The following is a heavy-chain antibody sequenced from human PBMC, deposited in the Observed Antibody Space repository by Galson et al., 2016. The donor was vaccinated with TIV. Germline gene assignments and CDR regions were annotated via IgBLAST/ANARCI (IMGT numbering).Heavy chain of an antibody. D-gene: IGHD4-17*01. CDR1: GFTFSKYA. Sequence: SLRLSCAASGFTFSKYAMIWVRQAPGQGLEWVSAVHAGGGGASYSDAVKGRFTISRDNSRNTLFLQMSSLTVEDTAVYFCARDPNGYWIGAFDLWGRGIRVTVSS. CDR2: VHAGGGGA. V-gene: IGHV3-23*01. J-gene: IGHJ3*01. CDR3: ARDPNGYWIGAFDL.